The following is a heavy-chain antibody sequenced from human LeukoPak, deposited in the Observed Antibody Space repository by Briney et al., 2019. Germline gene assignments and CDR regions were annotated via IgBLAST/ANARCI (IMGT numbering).Heavy chain of an antibody. Sequence: PGGSLRLSCAASGFTFSSYSMNWVRQAPGKGLEWVSYISSSSTIYYADSVKGRFTISRDNAKNSLYLQLNSLRAEDTAVYYCATWGQSLQSVPYWYFDLWGRGTLVTVSS. CDR2: ISSSSTI. D-gene: IGHD7-27*01. CDR3: ATWGQSLQSVPYWYFDL. CDR1: GFTFSSYS. V-gene: IGHV3-48*04. J-gene: IGHJ2*01.